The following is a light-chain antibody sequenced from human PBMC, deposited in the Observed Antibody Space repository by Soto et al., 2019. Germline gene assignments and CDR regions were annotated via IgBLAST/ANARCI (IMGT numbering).Light chain of an antibody. J-gene: IGKJ2*01. Sequence: DIPMTQSPSTLSASVGDRVTITCRASQSISSWLAWYQQKPGKAPKVLISKASTLQSGVPSRFSGSRSATEFTLTVSSLQPDDFATYSCQQYHSYPYTFGQGTKLEIE. CDR3: QQYHSYPYT. V-gene: IGKV1-5*03. CDR2: KAS. CDR1: QSISSW.